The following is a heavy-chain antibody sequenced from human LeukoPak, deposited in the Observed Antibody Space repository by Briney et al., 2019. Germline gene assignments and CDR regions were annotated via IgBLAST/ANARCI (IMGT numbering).Heavy chain of an antibody. J-gene: IGHJ4*02. Sequence: SETLSLTCTVSGGSISSYYWSWIRQPPGKGLEWIGYIYYSGSTNYKPSLKSRVTISVDTSKNQFSLKLSSVTAADTAVYYCARSERSGSYYGSDWGQGTLVTVSS. V-gene: IGHV4-59*08. D-gene: IGHD1-26*01. CDR3: ARSERSGSYYGSD. CDR1: GGSISSYY. CDR2: IYYSGST.